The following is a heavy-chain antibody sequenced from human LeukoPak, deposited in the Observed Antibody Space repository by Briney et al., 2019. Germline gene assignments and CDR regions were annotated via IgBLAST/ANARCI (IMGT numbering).Heavy chain of an antibody. J-gene: IGHJ3*02. CDR2: INHSGST. Sequence: SETLSLTCAVYGGSFSGYYWSWIRQPPGKGLEWIGEINHSGSTNYNPSLKSRVTISVDTSKNQFSLKLSSVTAADTAVYYCARRQWRSYDAFDIWGQGTMVTVSS. CDR1: GGSFSGYY. CDR3: ARRQWRSYDAFDI. V-gene: IGHV4-34*01. D-gene: IGHD6-19*01.